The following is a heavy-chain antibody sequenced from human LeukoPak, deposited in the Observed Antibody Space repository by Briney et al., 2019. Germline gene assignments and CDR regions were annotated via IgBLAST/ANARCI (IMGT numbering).Heavy chain of an antibody. CDR2: ISSSGSTI. J-gene: IGHJ4*02. CDR3: ASPTIGYGGNSSIVDY. Sequence: PGGSLRLSCAASGFTFGDYYMSWIRQAPGKGLEWVSYISSSGSTIYYADSVKGRFTISRDNAKNSLYLQMNSLRAEDTAVYYCASPTIGYGGNSSIVDYWGQGTLVTVSS. D-gene: IGHD4-23*01. CDR1: GFTFGDYY. V-gene: IGHV3-11*01.